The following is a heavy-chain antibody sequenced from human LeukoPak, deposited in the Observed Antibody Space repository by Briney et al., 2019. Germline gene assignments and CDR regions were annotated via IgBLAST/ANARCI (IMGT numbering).Heavy chain of an antibody. CDR3: ARHETAYYLNAPFDP. V-gene: IGHV4-59*08. D-gene: IGHD3-9*01. Sequence: SETLSLTCTVSGGSISRYYWSWIRQPPGKGLEWIGYINYSGSTNYNPSLKSRVTISLDTSKNQFSLKLSSVTAADTAVYYCARHETAYYLNAPFDPWGQGTLVTVSS. CDR2: INYSGST. J-gene: IGHJ5*02. CDR1: GGSISRYY.